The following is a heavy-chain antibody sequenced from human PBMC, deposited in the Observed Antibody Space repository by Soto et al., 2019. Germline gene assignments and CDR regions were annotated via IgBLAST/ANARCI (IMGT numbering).Heavy chain of an antibody. J-gene: IGHJ6*02. CDR1: GGSISSSSYY. CDR2: IYYSGST. Sequence: PSETLSLTCTVSGGSISSSSYYWGWIRQPPGKGLEWIGSIYYSGSTNYNPSLKSRVTISVDTSKNQFSLKLSSVTAADTAVYYCARVGATVTTFLGLDYGMDVWGQGTTVTVSS. V-gene: IGHV4-39*07. D-gene: IGHD4-4*01. CDR3: ARVGATVTTFLGLDYGMDV.